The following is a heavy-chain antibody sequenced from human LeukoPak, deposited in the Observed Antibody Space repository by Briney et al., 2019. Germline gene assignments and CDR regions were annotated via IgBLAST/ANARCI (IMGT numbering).Heavy chain of an antibody. Sequence: TSSETLSLTCAVYGGSFSGYYWSWIRQPPGKGLEWIGEINHSGSTNYNPSLKSRVTISVDTSKNQFSLKLSSVTAADTAVYYCARGWNDALDYWGQGTLVTVSS. CDR1: GGSFSGYY. J-gene: IGHJ4*02. CDR2: INHSGST. D-gene: IGHD1-1*01. CDR3: ARGWNDALDY. V-gene: IGHV4-34*01.